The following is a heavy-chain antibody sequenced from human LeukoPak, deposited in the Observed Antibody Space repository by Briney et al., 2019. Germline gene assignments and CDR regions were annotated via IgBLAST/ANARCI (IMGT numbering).Heavy chain of an antibody. CDR2: INHSGST. CDR1: GGSFSGYY. D-gene: IGHD4-17*01. J-gene: IGHJ4*02. CDR3: ARERATVTTRNLDY. Sequence: PSETLSLTCAVYGGSFSGYYWSWIRQPPGKGLEWIGEINHSGSTNYNPSLKSRVTISVDTSKNQFSLKLSSVTAADTAVYYCARERATVTTRNLDYWGQGTLVTVSS. V-gene: IGHV4-34*01.